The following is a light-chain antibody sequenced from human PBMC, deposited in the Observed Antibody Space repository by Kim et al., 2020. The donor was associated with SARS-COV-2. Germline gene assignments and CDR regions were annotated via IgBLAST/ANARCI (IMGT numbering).Light chain of an antibody. CDR3: YSAADNNRV. Sequence: YELTQPSSVSVSPGQTARITCSGDVLAKKYARWFQQKPGQAPVLVIYKDSERPSGIPERFSGSSSGTTVTLTISGAQVEDEADYYCYSAADNNRVFGTGTKVTVL. CDR2: KDS. J-gene: IGLJ1*01. CDR1: VLAKKY. V-gene: IGLV3-27*01.